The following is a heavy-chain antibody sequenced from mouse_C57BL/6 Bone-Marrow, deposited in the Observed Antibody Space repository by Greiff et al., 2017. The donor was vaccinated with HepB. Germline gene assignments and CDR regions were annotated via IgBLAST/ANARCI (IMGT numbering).Heavy chain of an antibody. D-gene: IGHD1-1*01. CDR3: AGPYYGSSPWFAY. CDR2: IHPNSGST. J-gene: IGHJ3*01. Sequence: VQLQQPGAELVKPGASVKLSCKASGYTFTSYWMHWVKQRPGQGLEWIGMIHPNSGSTNYNEKFKSKATLTVDKSSSTAYMQLSSLTSEDSAVYYYAGPYYGSSPWFAYWGQGTLVTVSA. V-gene: IGHV1-64*01. CDR1: GYTFTSYW.